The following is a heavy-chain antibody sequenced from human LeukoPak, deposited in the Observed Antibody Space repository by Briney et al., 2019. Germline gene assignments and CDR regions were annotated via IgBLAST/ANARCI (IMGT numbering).Heavy chain of an antibody. V-gene: IGHV1-2*02. J-gene: IGHJ6*03. CDR1: GYMFTGYY. CDR3: ARVVAVTGTPVYYMDV. Sequence: GASVKVSCKASGYMFTGYYMHWVRQAPGQGLEWMRWINPNSGGTNYAQKFQGRVTMARDTSISTAYMDLNRLRSDDTAVYYCARVVAVTGTPVYYMDVWGKGTTVTVPS. D-gene: IGHD6-19*01. CDR2: INPNSGGT.